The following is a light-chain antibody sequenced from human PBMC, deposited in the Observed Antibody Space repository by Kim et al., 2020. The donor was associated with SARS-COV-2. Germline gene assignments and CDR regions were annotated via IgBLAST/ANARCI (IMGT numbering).Light chain of an antibody. Sequence: EIVMTQFPATLSVSPGDRATLSCRASQSVSSNLAWYQQKPGQAPRLLIYGASTRATGITARFSGSGSGTDFTLTISSLQSEDFAVYYCQQYGAWWTFGQGTKVDIK. V-gene: IGKV3-15*01. CDR1: QSVSSN. CDR3: QQYGAWWT. CDR2: GAS. J-gene: IGKJ1*01.